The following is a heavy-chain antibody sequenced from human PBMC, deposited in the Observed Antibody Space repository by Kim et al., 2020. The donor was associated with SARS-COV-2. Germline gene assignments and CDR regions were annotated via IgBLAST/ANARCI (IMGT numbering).Heavy chain of an antibody. CDR3: AKIMSLLGTYG. CDR2: T. J-gene: IGHJ4*02. Sequence: TYYADSVKGRFTISRDNSKNTLYLQMNSLRAEDTAVYYCAKIMSLLGTYGWGQGTLVTVSS. D-gene: IGHD3-10*01. V-gene: IGHV3-23*01.